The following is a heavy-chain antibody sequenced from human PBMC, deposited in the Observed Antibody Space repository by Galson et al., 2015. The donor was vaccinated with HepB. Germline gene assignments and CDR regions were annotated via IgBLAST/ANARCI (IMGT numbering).Heavy chain of an antibody. CDR3: ARGEPNWNDQYYFDY. Sequence: SLRLSCAASGFTVSSNYMNWVRQAPGKGLEWVSVIYSGGSTYYADSVKGRFTISRDNSKNTLYLQMNSLRAEDTAVYYCARGEPNWNDQYYFDYWGQGTLVTVSS. J-gene: IGHJ4*02. D-gene: IGHD1-20*01. CDR1: GFTVSSNY. CDR2: IYSGGST. V-gene: IGHV3-66*01.